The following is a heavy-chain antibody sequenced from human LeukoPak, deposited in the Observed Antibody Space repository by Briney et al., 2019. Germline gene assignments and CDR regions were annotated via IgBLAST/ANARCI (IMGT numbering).Heavy chain of an antibody. CDR2: ISSSSSIR. CDR1: GFTFSSYS. Sequence: GGSLRLSCAASGFTFSSYSMSWVRQAPGKGLEWISYISSSSSIRYYADSVKGRFTISRDSAKNSLFLQMNGLRAEDTAVYYCARAHRNQIVGATRRGFDYWGQGALVTVSS. D-gene: IGHD1-26*01. CDR3: ARAHRNQIVGATRRGFDY. V-gene: IGHV3-48*04. J-gene: IGHJ4*02.